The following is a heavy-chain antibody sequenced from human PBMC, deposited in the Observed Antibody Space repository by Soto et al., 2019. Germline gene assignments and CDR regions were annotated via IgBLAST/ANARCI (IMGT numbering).Heavy chain of an antibody. D-gene: IGHD3-10*01. CDR2: IYYSGST. V-gene: IGHV4-59*06. CDR1: GGSLSSYY. J-gene: IGHJ5*02. Sequence: SETMSLTCTVSGGSLSSYYWSWLRQHPGKGLEWIGYIYYSGSTYYNPSLKSRVTISVDTSKNQFSLKLSSVTAADTAVYYCAREGVRGFDPWGQGTLVTVSS. CDR3: AREGVRGFDP.